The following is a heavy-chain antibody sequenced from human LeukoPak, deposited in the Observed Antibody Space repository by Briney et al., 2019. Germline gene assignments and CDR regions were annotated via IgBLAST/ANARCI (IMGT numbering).Heavy chain of an antibody. Sequence: SETLSLTCTVSGGSISSYYWRWIRQPAGKGLEWIGRIYTSGSTNYNPSLKSRVTMSVDTSKNQFSLKLSSVTAADTAVYYCARDPKMRLGELSSGYWGQGTLVTVSS. CDR1: GGSISSYY. D-gene: IGHD3-16*02. V-gene: IGHV4-4*07. CDR2: IYTSGST. J-gene: IGHJ4*02. CDR3: ARDPKMRLGELSSGY.